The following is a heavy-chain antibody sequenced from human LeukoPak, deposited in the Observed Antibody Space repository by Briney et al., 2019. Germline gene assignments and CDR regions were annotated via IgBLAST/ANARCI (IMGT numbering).Heavy chain of an antibody. D-gene: IGHD3-22*01. J-gene: IGHJ3*02. CDR2: INHSGST. V-gene: IGHV4-34*01. Sequence: SETLSLTCAVYGGSFSGYYWSWIRQPPGKGLEWIGEINHSGSTNYNPSLKSRVTISVDTSKNQLSLKLSSVTAADTAVYYCARWRDYYDSSGYYEGDAFDIWGQGTMVTVSS. CDR1: GGSFSGYY. CDR3: ARWRDYYDSSGYYEGDAFDI.